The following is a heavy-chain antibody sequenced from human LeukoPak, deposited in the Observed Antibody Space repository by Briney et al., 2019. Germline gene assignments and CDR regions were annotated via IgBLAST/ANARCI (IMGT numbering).Heavy chain of an antibody. CDR1: GGSFSGYY. V-gene: IGHV4-34*01. CDR2: INHSGST. J-gene: IGHJ5*02. Sequence: KPSETLSLTCAVYGGSFSGYYWSWIRQPPGKGLEWIGEINHSGSTNYNPSLKSRVTISVDTSKNQFSLKLSSVTAADTAVYYCVTAAAGTVDPWGQGTLVTVSS. D-gene: IGHD6-13*01. CDR3: VTAAAGTVDP.